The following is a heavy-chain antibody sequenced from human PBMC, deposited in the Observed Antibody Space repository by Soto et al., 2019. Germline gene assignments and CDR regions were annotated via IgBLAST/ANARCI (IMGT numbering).Heavy chain of an antibody. D-gene: IGHD5-18*01. J-gene: IGHJ4*02. V-gene: IGHV1-3*01. CDR1: GYTFTSYA. CDR3: ASAPGYSYGYN. CDR2: INAGNGNT. Sequence: QVQLVQSGAEVKKPGASVKVSCKASGYTFTSYAMHWVRQAPGQRLEWMGWINAGNGNTKYSQKFQGRVTITRDTPATTAHIELSSLRSEDTPLYYCASAPGYSYGYNWGQGTLVTVSS.